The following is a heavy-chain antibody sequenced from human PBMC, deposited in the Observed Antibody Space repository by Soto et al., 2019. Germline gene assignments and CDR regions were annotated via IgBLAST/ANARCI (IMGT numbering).Heavy chain of an antibody. Sequence: ASVKVSCKASGYTFTNYGISWVRQAPGQGLEWMGWISAYNGNTNYAQKVQGRVTMTTDTSTSTAYMELRSLRSDDTAVYYCAREDERPYDAFEIWGQGTMVTVSS. CDR2: ISAYNGNT. V-gene: IGHV1-18*01. CDR1: GYTFTNYG. D-gene: IGHD6-6*01. J-gene: IGHJ3*02. CDR3: AREDERPYDAFEI.